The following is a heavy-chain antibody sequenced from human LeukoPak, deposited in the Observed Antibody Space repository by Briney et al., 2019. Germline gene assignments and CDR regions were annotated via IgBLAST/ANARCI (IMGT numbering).Heavy chain of an antibody. D-gene: IGHD3-22*01. J-gene: IGHJ4*02. CDR1: GNTFTGYY. CDR2: INPNSGGT. V-gene: IGHV1-2*02. Sequence: ASVKVSCKASGNTFTGYYMHWVRQAPGQGLEWMGWINPNSGGTNYAQKFQGKVTMTRDTSIRTAYMELSRLRSDDTAVYYCARIAEYYDSSGSLDYWGQGTLVTVSS. CDR3: ARIAEYYDSSGSLDY.